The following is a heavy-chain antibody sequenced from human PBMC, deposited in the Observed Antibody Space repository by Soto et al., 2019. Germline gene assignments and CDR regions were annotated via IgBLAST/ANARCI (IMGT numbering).Heavy chain of an antibody. D-gene: IGHD2-15*01. J-gene: IGHJ6*02. CDR2: ISYDGNNK. CDR3: ARDRGGLDRYYGMDG. V-gene: IGHV3-30*09. CDR1: GFTFSTYA. Sequence: QVQLVESGGGVVQPGRSLRLSCAASGFTFSTYAMHWVPQAPGKGLEWVAVISYDGNNKYYADSVRDRFAISRDSSENTLYLQMSSLRAEDTAVYYCARDRGGLDRYYGMDGWGQGTTVIVSS.